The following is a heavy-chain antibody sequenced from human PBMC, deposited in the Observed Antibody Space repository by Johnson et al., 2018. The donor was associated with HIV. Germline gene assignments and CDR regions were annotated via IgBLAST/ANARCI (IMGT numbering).Heavy chain of an antibody. Sequence: QVQLVESGGGVVQPGRSLRLSCASSGFTLSNYGIHWVRQAPGKGLEWVAVISYDGSNKYYADSVKGRFTISRDNSKNTLYLQMHSLRAEDTAVYYCARSYFDIWGQGTRVTVSS. J-gene: IGHJ3*02. V-gene: IGHV3-30*03. CDR1: GFTLSNYG. CDR2: ISYDGSNK. CDR3: ARSYFDI.